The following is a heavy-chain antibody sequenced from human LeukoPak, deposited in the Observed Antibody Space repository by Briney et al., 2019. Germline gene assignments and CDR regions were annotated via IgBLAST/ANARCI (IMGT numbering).Heavy chain of an antibody. V-gene: IGHV3-9*01. CDR3: AKDYSGSWYYFDY. CDR1: GFTFDDYA. J-gene: IGHJ4*02. Sequence: GGSLRLSCAASGFTFDDYAMHWVRQAPGKGLEWVSGISWNCGSIGYADSIKGRFTISRDDAKNSLYLQMNSLRAEDTALYYCAKDYSGSWYYFDYWGQGTLVTVSS. CDR2: ISWNCGSI. D-gene: IGHD6-13*01.